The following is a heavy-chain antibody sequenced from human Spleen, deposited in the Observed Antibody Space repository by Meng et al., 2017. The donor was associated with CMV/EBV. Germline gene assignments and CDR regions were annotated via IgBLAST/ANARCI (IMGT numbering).Heavy chain of an antibody. Sequence: QVHLQRWGEGLLQPSETLSLTCAVYGGSFSGYYWSWIRQPPGKGLEWIGEINHSGSTNYNPSLKSRVTISVDTSKNQFSLKLSSVTAADTAVYYCARRDGRCLDYWGQGTLVTVSS. CDR1: GGSFSGYY. CDR2: INHSGST. V-gene: IGHV4-34*01. J-gene: IGHJ4*02. CDR3: ARRDGRCLDY. D-gene: IGHD5-24*01.